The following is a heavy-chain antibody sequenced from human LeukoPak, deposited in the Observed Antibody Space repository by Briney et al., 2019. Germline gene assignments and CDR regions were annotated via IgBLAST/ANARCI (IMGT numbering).Heavy chain of an antibody. J-gene: IGHJ4*02. CDR1: GFTFSSYE. D-gene: IGHD3-22*01. CDR3: AKDYYYDSSGHSPFYY. CDR2: ISSSGSTI. Sequence: PGGSLRLSCAASGFTFSSYEMNWVRQAPGKGVERVSYISSSGSTIYYADSVKGRFTISRENSKNTLYLQMNSLRAEDTAVYYCAKDYYYDSSGHSPFYYWGQGILVTVSS. V-gene: IGHV3-48*03.